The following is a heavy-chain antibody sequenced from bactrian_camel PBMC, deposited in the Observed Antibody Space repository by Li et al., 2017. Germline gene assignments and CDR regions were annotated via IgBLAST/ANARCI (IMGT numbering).Heavy chain of an antibody. CDR2: IHRDGRT. CDR3: AADPQWWHLMANYNY. D-gene: IGHD7*01. CDR1: GDTQNTAY. J-gene: IGHJ4*01. Sequence: QVQLVESGGGSVEAGGSLRLSCAYSGDTQNTAYMAWFRQFPGKDRESVAAIHRDGRTKYGDRVKGRFTISKDNSERILYLQMDSLKPEDTATYYCAADPQWWHLMANYNYWGQGTQVTVS. V-gene: IGHV3S53*01.